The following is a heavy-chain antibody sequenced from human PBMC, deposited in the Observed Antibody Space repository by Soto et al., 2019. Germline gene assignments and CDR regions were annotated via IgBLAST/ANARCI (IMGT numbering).Heavy chain of an antibody. Sequence: PGGSLRLSCAASGFTFSSYAMHWVRQAPGKGLERVAVISYDGSNKYYADSVKGRFTISRDNSKNTLYLQMNSLRAEDTAVYYCARVGNYYDSSGYYYYFDYWGQGTLVTDSS. CDR1: GFTFSSYA. J-gene: IGHJ4*02. CDR3: ARVGNYYDSSGYYYYFDY. V-gene: IGHV3-30-3*01. D-gene: IGHD3-22*01. CDR2: ISYDGSNK.